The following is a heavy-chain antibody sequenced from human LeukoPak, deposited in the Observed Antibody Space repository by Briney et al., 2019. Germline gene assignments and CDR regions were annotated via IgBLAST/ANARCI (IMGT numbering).Heavy chain of an antibody. CDR2: IYHSENT. V-gene: IGHV4-39*07. CDR3: ARDRIAVAVPDY. J-gene: IGHJ4*02. Sequence: SETLSLTCSVSGGSIRSTTYYWGWIRQPPGTGLEWIGSIYHSENTYYNPSLKSRVTISVDTSKNQFSLKLSSVTAADTAVYYCARDRIAVAVPDYWGQGTPVTVSS. D-gene: IGHD6-19*01. CDR1: GGSIRSTTYY.